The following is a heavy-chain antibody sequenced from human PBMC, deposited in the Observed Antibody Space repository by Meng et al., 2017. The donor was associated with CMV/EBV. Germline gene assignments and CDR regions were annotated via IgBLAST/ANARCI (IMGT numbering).Heavy chain of an antibody. CDR3: ARVMGGRDIVVVPAATEESWFDP. Sequence: SETLSLTCAVSGYSISSSNWWGWIRQPPGKGLEWIGYIYYSGSIYYNPSLKSRVTMSVDTSKNQFSLKLSSVTAADTAVYYCARVMGGRDIVVVPAATEESWFDPWGQGTLVTVSS. D-gene: IGHD2-2*01. CDR1: GYSISSSNW. CDR2: IYYSGSI. J-gene: IGHJ5*02. V-gene: IGHV4-28*05.